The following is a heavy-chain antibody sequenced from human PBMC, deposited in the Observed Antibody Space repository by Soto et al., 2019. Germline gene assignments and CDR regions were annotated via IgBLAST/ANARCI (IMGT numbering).Heavy chain of an antibody. Sequence: GGSLRLSCAASGFTFSSYSMNWVRQAPGKGLEWVSSISSSSSYIYYADSVKGRFTISRDNAKNSLYLQMNRLRAEDTAVYYCARDCITMVRGVAGYGIAAWGQGTLVTVPS. CDR1: GFTFSSYS. CDR2: ISSSSSYI. V-gene: IGHV3-21*01. D-gene: IGHD3-10*01. CDR3: ARDCITMVRGVAGYGIAA. J-gene: IGHJ5*01.